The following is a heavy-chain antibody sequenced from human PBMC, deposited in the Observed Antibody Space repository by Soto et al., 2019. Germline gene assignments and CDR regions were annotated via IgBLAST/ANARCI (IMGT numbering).Heavy chain of an antibody. Sequence: QITLKESGPTLVKPTQTLTLTCTFSGFSLSTSGVAVGWIRQPPGKALECLALIYWDDGNYYSPSLKSRLTITKETSKNQVVLTMTNMDTVDTATYYCAPSLGVGTVWAFDIWGQGTMVTVSS. D-gene: IGHD4-17*01. CDR2: IYWDDGN. CDR3: APSLGVGTVWAFDI. V-gene: IGHV2-5*02. CDR1: GFSLSTSGVA. J-gene: IGHJ3*02.